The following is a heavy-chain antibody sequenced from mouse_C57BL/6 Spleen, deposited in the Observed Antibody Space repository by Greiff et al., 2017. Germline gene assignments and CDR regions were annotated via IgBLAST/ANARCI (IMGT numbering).Heavy chain of an antibody. V-gene: IGHV1-9*01. D-gene: IGHD2-5*01. CDR2: ILPGSGST. CDR3: ARKGGYSNYVAWFAY. Sequence: VQLQQSGAELMKPGASVKLSCKATGYTFTGYWIEWVKQRPRHGLEWIGEILPGSGSTNYNEKFKGKATFTADTSSNTAYMQLSSLTTEDSAIYDCARKGGYSNYVAWFAYWGQGTLVTVSA. CDR1: GYTFTGYW. J-gene: IGHJ3*01.